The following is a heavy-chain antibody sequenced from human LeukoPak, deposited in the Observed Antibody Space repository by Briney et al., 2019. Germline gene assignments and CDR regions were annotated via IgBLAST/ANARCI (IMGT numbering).Heavy chain of an antibody. CDR1: VFTFSRYA. Sequence: GGSLRLSSAASVFTFSRYAISRVRQAPGKGLEWVSNIGVSGGSTFYADSVRGRFTISRGNFKNTLYLQMNRLRAEDSAVYYCAKVYYSSSRSPLPLHPWGQGTLVTVSS. D-gene: IGHD6-13*01. J-gene: IGHJ5*02. CDR3: AKVYYSSSRSPLPLHP. V-gene: IGHV3-23*01. CDR2: IGVSGGST.